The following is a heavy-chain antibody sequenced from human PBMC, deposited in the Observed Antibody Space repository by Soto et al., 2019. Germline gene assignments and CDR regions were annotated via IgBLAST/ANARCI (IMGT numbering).Heavy chain of an antibody. CDR1: GGSISSGGYY. CDR3: ARDQPEGAYYDFWSGPANYYYYGMDV. J-gene: IGHJ6*02. Sequence: SETLSLTCTVSGGSISSGGYYWSWIRQHPGKGLEWIGYIYYSGSTYYNPSLKSRVTISVDTSKNQFSLKLSSVTAADTAVYYCARDQPEGAYYDFWSGPANYYYYGMDVWGQGTTVTV. CDR2: IYYSGST. D-gene: IGHD3-3*01. V-gene: IGHV4-31*03.